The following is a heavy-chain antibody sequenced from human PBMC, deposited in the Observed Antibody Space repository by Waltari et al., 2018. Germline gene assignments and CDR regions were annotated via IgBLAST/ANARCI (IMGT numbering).Heavy chain of an antibody. J-gene: IGHJ4*02. CDR2: INGDGSAK. V-gene: IGHV3-7*01. CDR1: GFTFSNYY. D-gene: IGHD2-15*01. CDR3: VRDGLIHAADY. Sequence: EVQLVESGGNLVQPGGSLRLSCVASGFTFSNYYMLWVRQAPGKGLEWVANINGDGSAKTYMDSVRGRFTISSDNAKNSVYMQLNSLRDDDTAVYYCVRDGLIHAADYWGQGTLVSVSS.